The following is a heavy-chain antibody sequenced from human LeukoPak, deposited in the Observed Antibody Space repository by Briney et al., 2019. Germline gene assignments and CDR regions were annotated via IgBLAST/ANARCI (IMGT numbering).Heavy chain of an antibody. Sequence: SETLSLTCAVYGGSFSGYYWSWIRQPPGKGLEWIGEINHSGSTNYNPSLKSRVTISVDTSKNQFSLKLSSVTAADTAVYYCARQGENSGWYSLHYYYYYMDVWGKGTTVTISS. D-gene: IGHD6-19*01. V-gene: IGHV4-34*01. CDR2: INHSGST. J-gene: IGHJ6*03. CDR3: ARQGENSGWYSLHYYYYYMDV. CDR1: GGSFSGYY.